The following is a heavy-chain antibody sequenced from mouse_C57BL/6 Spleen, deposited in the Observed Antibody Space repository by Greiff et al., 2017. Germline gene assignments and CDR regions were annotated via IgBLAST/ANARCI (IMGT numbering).Heavy chain of an antibody. CDR2: INPNNGGT. CDR1: GYTFTDYY. CDR3: ARERDGSFAY. D-gene: IGHD1-1*01. V-gene: IGHV1-26*01. J-gene: IGHJ3*01. Sequence: EVQLQQSGPELVKPGASVKISCKASGYTFTDYYMNWLKQSQGKSLEWIGDINPNNGGTSYNQKFKGKATLTVDKSSSTAYMELRSLTSEDSAVYYCARERDGSFAYWGQGTLVTVSA.